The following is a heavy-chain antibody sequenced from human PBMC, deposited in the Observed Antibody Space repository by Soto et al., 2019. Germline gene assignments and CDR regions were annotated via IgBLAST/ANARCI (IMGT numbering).Heavy chain of an antibody. Sequence: EVQLVESGGGLVKPGGSLRLSCAASGFTFSNHVMSWVRQAPGKGLEWVSSIGSSSSFMNYADSVKGRFTISRDNAKNSLYLQMNTLRAEDTAVYFCARDRGGTGSFLGMDVWGQGTTVTVSS. CDR1: GFTFSNHV. D-gene: IGHD3-10*01. CDR3: ARDRGGTGSFLGMDV. CDR2: IGSSSSFM. V-gene: IGHV3-21*01. J-gene: IGHJ6*02.